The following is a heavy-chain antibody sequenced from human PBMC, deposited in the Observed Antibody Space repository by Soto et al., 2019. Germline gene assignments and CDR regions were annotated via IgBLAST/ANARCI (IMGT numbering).Heavy chain of an antibody. Sequence: GGSLILSCAASGFTFSSYNMNWVRQAPGKGLEWLSLITQNSEYIFYADSVKGRFTMSRDDAKNSVYLQMDSLRPDDTAIYYCERDRQLVQDWFEPWGQGTLVTVSS. D-gene: IGHD6-13*01. CDR1: GFTFSSYN. CDR3: ERDRQLVQDWFEP. CDR2: ITQNSEYI. J-gene: IGHJ5*02. V-gene: IGHV3-21*01.